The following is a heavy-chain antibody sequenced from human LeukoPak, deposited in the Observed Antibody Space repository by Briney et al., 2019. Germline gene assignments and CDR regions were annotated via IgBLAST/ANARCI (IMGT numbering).Heavy chain of an antibody. CDR3: ARRGVSSIAARQTGKGNPFYY. D-gene: IGHD6-6*01. V-gene: IGHV4-39*01. CDR1: GGSISSSSYY. Sequence: SETLSLTCTVSGGSISSSSYYWGWIRQPPGKGREWIGSIYYSGSTNYNPSLKSRVTISVDTSKNQFSMKLSSVTAEDTAVYYCARRGVSSIAARQTGKGNPFYYWGQGTLVTVSS. J-gene: IGHJ4*02. CDR2: IYYSGST.